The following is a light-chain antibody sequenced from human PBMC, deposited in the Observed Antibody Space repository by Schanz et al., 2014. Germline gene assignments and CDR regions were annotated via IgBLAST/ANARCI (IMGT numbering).Light chain of an antibody. CDR1: SSDVGGYNY. V-gene: IGLV2-14*01. CDR2: DVS. J-gene: IGLJ3*02. Sequence: QSALTQPASVSASPGQSITISCTGTSSDVGGYNYVSWYQQYPGKAPKLIIYDVSNRPSGVSNRFSGSRSGNTASLTISGLQAEDEADYYCSAYTSSNTWVFGGGTKLTV. CDR3: SAYTSSNTWV.